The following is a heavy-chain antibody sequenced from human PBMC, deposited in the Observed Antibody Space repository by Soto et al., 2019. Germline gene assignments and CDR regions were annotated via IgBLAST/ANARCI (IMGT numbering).Heavy chain of an antibody. D-gene: IGHD4-17*01. CDR3: ASDRYGDPLSGQDDFDY. J-gene: IGHJ4*02. CDR2: LSDSGNST. V-gene: IGHV3-23*01. Sequence: PGWSLRLSCAASGFTFSSYAMSWLRQAPGKGLEWVSTLSDSGNSTYSADSVKGRFTISRDNSENTLYLQMNSLRAEDPAVYHCASDRYGDPLSGQDDFDYWGQGPLGTVSS. CDR1: GFTFSSYA.